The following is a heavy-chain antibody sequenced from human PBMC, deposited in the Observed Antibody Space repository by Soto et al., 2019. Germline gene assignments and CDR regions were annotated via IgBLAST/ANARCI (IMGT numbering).Heavy chain of an antibody. CDR1: GITFSSYA. CDR2: ISGSGATT. J-gene: IGHJ4*02. V-gene: IGHV3-23*01. Sequence: HPGGSLRLSCAVSGITFSSYAMNWVRQAPGKGLEWVSTISGSGATTYYADSVKGRFTISRDNSKNTLYLQMNSLRVEDTAIYYCTRGEDDIGFVIYHYYWGLGTLVTVSS. D-gene: IGHD3-9*01. CDR3: TRGEDDIGFVIYHYY.